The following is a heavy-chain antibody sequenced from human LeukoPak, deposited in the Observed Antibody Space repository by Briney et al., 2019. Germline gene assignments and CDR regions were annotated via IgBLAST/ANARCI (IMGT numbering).Heavy chain of an antibody. CDR1: GFTFSDYA. J-gene: IGHJ5*02. CDR2: IYSGGST. V-gene: IGHV3-66*01. Sequence: PGGSLRLSCAASGFTFSDYAMSWVRQAPGKVLEWVSVIYSGGSTYYADSVKGRFTISRDNSKNTLYLQMNSLGAEDTAVYYCAKDHINYCSSTSCYENWFDPWGQGTLVTVSS. D-gene: IGHD2-2*01. CDR3: AKDHINYCSSTSCYENWFDP.